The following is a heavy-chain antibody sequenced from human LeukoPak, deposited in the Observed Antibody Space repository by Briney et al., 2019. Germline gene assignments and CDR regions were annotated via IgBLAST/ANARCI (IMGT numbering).Heavy chain of an antibody. V-gene: IGHV1-18*01. Sequence: ASVKVSCKASGYTFTSYGISWVRQAPGQGLEWMGWISAYNGNTNYAQKLQGRVTMTTDTSTSTAYMELRSLRSDDTAVYYCARERGHVIFGVVTRHYYYMDVWGKGTTVTVSS. D-gene: IGHD3-3*01. CDR3: ARERGHVIFGVVTRHYYYMDV. CDR1: GYTFTSYG. J-gene: IGHJ6*03. CDR2: ISAYNGNT.